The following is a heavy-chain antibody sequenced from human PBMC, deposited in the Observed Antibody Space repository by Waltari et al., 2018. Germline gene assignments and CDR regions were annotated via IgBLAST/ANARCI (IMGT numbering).Heavy chain of an antibody. J-gene: IGHJ5*02. CDR3: ARPITIFGEGFRFDP. V-gene: IGHV4-59*01. CDR1: GCSISSYY. Sequence: QVQLQESGPGLVKPSETLSLTCTVPGCSISSYYWSWIRQPPGKGLEWIGYIYYSGSTNYNPSLKSRVTISVDTSKNQFSLKLSSVTAADTAVYYCARPITIFGEGFRFDPWGQGTLVTVSS. D-gene: IGHD3-3*01. CDR2: IYYSGST.